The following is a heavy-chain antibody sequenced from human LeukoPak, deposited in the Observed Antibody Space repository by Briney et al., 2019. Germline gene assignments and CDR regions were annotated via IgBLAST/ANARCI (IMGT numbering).Heavy chain of an antibody. CDR2: INPNSGGT. V-gene: IGHV1-2*02. CDR1: GYTFTAYY. Sequence: ASVKVSCKASGYTFTAYYMHWVRQAPGQGLEWMGWINPNSGGTNYAQKFQGRVTMTRDTSISTAYMELSSLRSDDTAVYYCARRQQQPLAMGFDPWGQGTLVTVSS. D-gene: IGHD6-13*01. CDR3: ARRQQQPLAMGFDP. J-gene: IGHJ5*02.